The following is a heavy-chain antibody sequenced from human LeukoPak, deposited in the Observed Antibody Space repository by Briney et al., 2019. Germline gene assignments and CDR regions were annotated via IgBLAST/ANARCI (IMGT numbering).Heavy chain of an antibody. CDR2: IYTSGST. D-gene: IGHD5-18*01. Sequence: SETLSLTCTVSGGSISSGSYYWSWIRQPAGKGLEWIGRIYTSGSTNYNPSLKSRVTISVDTSKNQFSLKLSSVTAADTAVYYCARGGYSYGYYYYHYMDVWGKGTTVTISS. CDR1: GGSISSGSYY. CDR3: ARGGYSYGYYYYHYMDV. J-gene: IGHJ6*03. V-gene: IGHV4-61*02.